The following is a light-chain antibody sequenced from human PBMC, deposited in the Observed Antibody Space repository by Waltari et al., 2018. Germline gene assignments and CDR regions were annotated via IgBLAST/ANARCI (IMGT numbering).Light chain of an antibody. CDR2: EVS. V-gene: IGLV2-14*01. CDR1: SSDVGGYHY. CDR3: SSYTSSSTLV. Sequence: QSALTQPASVSGSPGQSITISCTGTSSDVGGYHYVSWYQQHPGKAPKLMIYEVSNRPSGASNRFSGSKSGNTASLTISGLQAEDEADYYCSSYTSSSTLVFGGGTKLTVL. J-gene: IGLJ2*01.